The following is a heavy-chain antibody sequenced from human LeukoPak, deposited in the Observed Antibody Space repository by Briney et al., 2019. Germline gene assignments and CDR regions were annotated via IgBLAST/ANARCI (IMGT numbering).Heavy chain of an antibody. CDR2: MNPKTGNT. D-gene: IGHD3-10*01. J-gene: IGHJ5*02. CDR3: ARGLFWFGDLKTHRFDP. V-gene: IGHV1-8*01. Sequence: GASVKVSCKASGYTFTSYDINWVRQATGQGLEWMGWMNPKTGNTGYAQKFQGRVTMTRDTSISTAYMELISLRSEDTAVYYCARGLFWFGDLKTHRFDPWGQGTQVTVSS. CDR1: GYTFTSYD.